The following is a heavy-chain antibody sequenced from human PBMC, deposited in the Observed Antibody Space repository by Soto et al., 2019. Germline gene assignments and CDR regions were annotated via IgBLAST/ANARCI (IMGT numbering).Heavy chain of an antibody. CDR1: GGTFSSYA. J-gene: IGHJ6*02. V-gene: IGHV1-69*13. CDR2: IIPIFGTA. D-gene: IGHD3-10*01. Sequence: PSVKVSCKASGGTFSSYAISWLRQAPGQGLEWMGGIIPIFGTANYAQKFQGRVTITADESTSTAYMELSSLRSEDTAVYYCARDRDYYYGMDVWGQGTTVTVSS. CDR3: ARDRDYYYGMDV.